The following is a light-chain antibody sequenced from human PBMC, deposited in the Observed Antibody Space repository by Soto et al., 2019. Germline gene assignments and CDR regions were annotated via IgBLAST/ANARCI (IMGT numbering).Light chain of an antibody. V-gene: IGKV1-27*01. Sequence: DVQMTQSPSSLSAFVGDRVTITCRASQGIAPYLAWFQQKPGKVPKLLIYATSTLQSGVPSRFSGSGSGTDFTLTINSLQPEDVATYYCQKYKSAPLTFGAGTKVDIK. CDR3: QKYKSAPLT. CDR2: ATS. CDR1: QGIAPY. J-gene: IGKJ4*01.